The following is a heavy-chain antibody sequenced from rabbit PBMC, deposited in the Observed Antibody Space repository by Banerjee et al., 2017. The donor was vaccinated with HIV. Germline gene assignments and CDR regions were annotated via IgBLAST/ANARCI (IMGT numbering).Heavy chain of an antibody. CDR3: ASDSDGDNRFDYLDL. D-gene: IGHD2-1*01. Sequence: QSLEESGGDLVKPGASLTLTCTASGFSFSSSYYMCWVRQAPGKGLEWIACIYGDSSGTTYYASWAKGRFTISKTSSTTVTLQMTSLTVADTATYFCASDSDGDNRFDYLDLWGQGTLVTVS. CDR1: GFSFSSSYY. J-gene: IGHJ4*01. CDR2: IYGDSSGTT. V-gene: IGHV1S40*01.